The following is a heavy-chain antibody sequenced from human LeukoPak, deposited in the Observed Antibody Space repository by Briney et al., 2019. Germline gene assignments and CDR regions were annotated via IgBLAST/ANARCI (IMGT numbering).Heavy chain of an antibody. D-gene: IGHD3-16*02. J-gene: IGHJ4*02. CDR3: ARGEYDYVWGSYRHGYYFDY. CDR2: INHSGST. Sequence: SETLSLTCAVYGGSFSGYYWSWIRQPPGKGLEWIGEINHSGSTNYNPSLKSRVTISVDTSKNQFSLKLSSVTAADTAVYYCARGEYDYVWGSYRHGYYFDYWGQGTLVTVSS. V-gene: IGHV4-34*01. CDR1: GGSFSGYY.